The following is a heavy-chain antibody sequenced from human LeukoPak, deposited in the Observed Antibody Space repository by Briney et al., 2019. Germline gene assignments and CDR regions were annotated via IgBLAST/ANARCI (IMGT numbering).Heavy chain of an antibody. Sequence: GGSLRLSCAASGFTFSSYGMHWVRQAPGKGLEWVAVISYDGSNKCYADSVKGRFTISRDNSKNTLYLQMNSLRAEDTAVYYCAKDPAGAPEYYFDYWGQGTLVTVSS. CDR2: ISYDGSNK. V-gene: IGHV3-30*18. D-gene: IGHD1-14*01. J-gene: IGHJ4*02. CDR1: GFTFSSYG. CDR3: AKDPAGAPEYYFDY.